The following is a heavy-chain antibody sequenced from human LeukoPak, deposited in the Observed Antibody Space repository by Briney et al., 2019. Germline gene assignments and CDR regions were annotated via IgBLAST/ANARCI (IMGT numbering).Heavy chain of an antibody. CDR3: ARDYGGIVGATGIFDY. CDR1: GYTFTSYG. D-gene: IGHD1-26*01. CDR2: ISAYNGNT. J-gene: IGHJ4*02. V-gene: IGHV1-18*01. Sequence: APVKVSCEASGYTFTSYGISWVRQAPGQGLEWVGWISAYNGNTNYAQKLQGRVTMTTDTSTSTAYMELRSLRSDDTAVYYCARDYGGIVGATGIFDYRGQGTLVTVSS.